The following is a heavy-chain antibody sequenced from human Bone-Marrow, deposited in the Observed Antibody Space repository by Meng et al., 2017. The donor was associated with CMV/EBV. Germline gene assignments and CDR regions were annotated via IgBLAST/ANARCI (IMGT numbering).Heavy chain of an antibody. Sequence: GGSLRLSCKGSGYSFTSYWIGWVRQMPGKGLEWMGIIYPGDSDTRYSPSFQGQVTISADKSISTAYLQWSSLKASDTAMYYCARLYLPIASYGMDVWGQGNTVNGAS. V-gene: IGHV5-51*01. J-gene: IGHJ6*01. CDR2: IYPGDSDT. CDR3: ARLYLPIASYGMDV. CDR1: GYSFTSYW. D-gene: IGHD2-2*02.